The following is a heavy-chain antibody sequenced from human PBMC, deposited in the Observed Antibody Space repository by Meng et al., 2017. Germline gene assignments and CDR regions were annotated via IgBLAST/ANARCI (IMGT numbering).Heavy chain of an antibody. CDR2: ISANTGNA. V-gene: IGHV7-4-1*02. CDR1: GLPVTGYA. CDR3: ARLVAGTFGQLFDP. J-gene: IGHJ5*02. D-gene: IGHD2-15*01. Sequence: FVCALYDAGGAVTVPGSACGLPVTGYAVKWVRKAPGHGVQWMGWISANTGNAAYAKGFTGRFVFSLDTTVSTAYLQISSLKAEDTAVYYCARLVAGTFGQLFDPWGQGTLVTVSS.